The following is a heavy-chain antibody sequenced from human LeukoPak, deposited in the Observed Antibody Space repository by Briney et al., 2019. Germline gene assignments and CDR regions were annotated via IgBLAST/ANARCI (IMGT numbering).Heavy chain of an antibody. Sequence: PGGSLRLSCAASGFTFSSYWMSWVRQAPGKGLEWVANIKQDGSEKYYVDSVKGRFTISRDNAKNSLYLQMNSLRAEDTAVYYCAREEVMYYYDSSGYDQYFQHWGQGTLVTVSS. V-gene: IGHV3-7*01. CDR2: IKQDGSEK. J-gene: IGHJ1*01. CDR3: AREEVMYYYDSSGYDQYFQH. D-gene: IGHD3-22*01. CDR1: GFTFSSYW.